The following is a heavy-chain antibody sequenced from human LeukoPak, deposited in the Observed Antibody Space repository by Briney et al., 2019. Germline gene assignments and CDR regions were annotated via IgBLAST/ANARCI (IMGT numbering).Heavy chain of an antibody. Sequence: GGSLRLSCAASGFTVSSNYMSWVRQAPGKGLVWVSRIKPDGSDTNYADSVKGRFTISRDNAKNTVYLQMNSLRAEDTAVYYCARGKYGGYFIDYWGQGTLVTVSS. D-gene: IGHD5-12*01. CDR3: ARGKYGGYFIDY. V-gene: IGHV3-74*01. CDR2: IKPDGSDT. J-gene: IGHJ4*02. CDR1: GFTVSSNY.